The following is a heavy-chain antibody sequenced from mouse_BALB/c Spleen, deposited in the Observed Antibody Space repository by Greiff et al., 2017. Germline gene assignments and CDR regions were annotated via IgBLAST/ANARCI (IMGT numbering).Heavy chain of an antibody. J-gene: IGHJ4*01. V-gene: IGHV1-69*02. Sequence: QVQLQQPGAELVKPGAPVKLSCKASGYTFTSYWMNWVKQRPGRGLEWIGRIDPSDSETHYNQKFKDKATLTVDKSSSTAYIQLSSLTSEDSAVYYCARSYGSSTYAMDYWGQGTSVTVSS. CDR1: GYTFTSYW. CDR2: IDPSDSET. D-gene: IGHD1-1*01. CDR3: ARSYGSSTYAMDY.